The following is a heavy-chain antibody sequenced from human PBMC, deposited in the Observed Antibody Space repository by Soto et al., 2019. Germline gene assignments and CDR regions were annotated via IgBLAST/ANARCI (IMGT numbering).Heavy chain of an antibody. Sequence: SETLSLTCAVYGGSFSGYYWSWIRQPPGKGLEWIGEINHSGSTNYNPSLKSRVTISVDTSKNQFSLKLSSVTAADTAVYYCARVDGNRYNLKFDYWGQRTLVPVSP. J-gene: IGHJ4*02. CDR3: ARVDGNRYNLKFDY. V-gene: IGHV4-34*01. D-gene: IGHD5-12*01. CDR2: INHSGST. CDR1: GGSFSGYY.